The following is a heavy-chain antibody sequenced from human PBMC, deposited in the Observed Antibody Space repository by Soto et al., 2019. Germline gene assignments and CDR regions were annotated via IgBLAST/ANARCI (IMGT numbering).Heavy chain of an antibody. Sequence: GGSLRLSCAASRFTFSNYAMTWARQGPGKGMEWVSTICGGGYSTYYADSVKGRFTISRDNFKNMLYLQMNSLRAEDTAIYYCAKESRYSDYVRAFDIWGQGTMVTVSS. V-gene: IGHV3-23*01. CDR2: ICGGGYST. D-gene: IGHD5-12*01. CDR1: RFTFSNYA. J-gene: IGHJ3*02. CDR3: AKESRYSDYVRAFDI.